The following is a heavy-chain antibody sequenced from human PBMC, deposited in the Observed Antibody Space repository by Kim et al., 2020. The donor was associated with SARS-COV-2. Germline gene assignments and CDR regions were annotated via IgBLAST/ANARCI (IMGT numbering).Heavy chain of an antibody. V-gene: IGHV3-11*06. CDR3: ARGGWPRGGNAFDI. J-gene: IGHJ3*02. Sequence: AEAVKGRFTVSRDNAKISLFLQMNSLRAEDTAVYYCARGGWPRGGNAFDIWGQGSMVTVSS. D-gene: IGHD3-16*01.